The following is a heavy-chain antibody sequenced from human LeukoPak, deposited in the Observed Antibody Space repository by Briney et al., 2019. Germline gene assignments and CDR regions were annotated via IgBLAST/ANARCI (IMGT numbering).Heavy chain of an antibody. CDR2: INPNSGGT. CDR1: GYSFSSYW. Sequence: GESLKISCKGSGYSFSSYWIGWVRQAPGQGLEWMGWINPNSGGTNYAQKFQGRVTMTRDTSISTAYMELSRLRSDDTAVYYCARLVTAVAGDYWGQGTLVTVSS. J-gene: IGHJ4*02. D-gene: IGHD6-19*01. CDR3: ARLVTAVAGDY. V-gene: IGHV1-2*02.